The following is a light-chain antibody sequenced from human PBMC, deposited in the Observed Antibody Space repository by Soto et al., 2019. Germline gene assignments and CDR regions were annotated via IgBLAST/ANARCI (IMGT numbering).Light chain of an antibody. V-gene: IGLV2-14*01. CDR1: NSDVGGYNY. CDR2: DVS. J-gene: IGLJ2*01. CDR3: NSYTTYNTQWL. Sequence: QSVLTQPASVSGSPGQSTTISCTGTNSDVGGYNYVSWYQQRPGKAPRLLIYDVSNRPSGVSDRFSGSKSGNTASLSISGLRAEDEAHYYCNSYTTYNTQWLFGGGTKVTVL.